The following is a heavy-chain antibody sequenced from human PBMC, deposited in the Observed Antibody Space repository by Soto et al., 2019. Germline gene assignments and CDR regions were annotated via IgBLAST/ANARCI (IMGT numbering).Heavy chain of an antibody. V-gene: IGHV4-59*01. Sequence: SETLSLTCTVSGGSISSYYWSWIRQPPGKGLEWIGYSYYSGSTNYNPSLKSRVTISVDTSKNQFSLKLSSVTAADTAVYYCAITFSVAYPISGLHDYWGQGTFVLVSS. CDR2: SYYSGST. CDR1: GGSISSYY. CDR3: AITFSVAYPISGLHDY. J-gene: IGHJ4*02. D-gene: IGHD3-22*01.